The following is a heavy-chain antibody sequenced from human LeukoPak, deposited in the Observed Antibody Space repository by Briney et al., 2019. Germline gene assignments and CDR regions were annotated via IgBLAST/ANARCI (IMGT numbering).Heavy chain of an antibody. J-gene: IGHJ4*02. Sequence: SETLSLTCTVSGGSISSSSYYWGWIRQPPGKGLEWIGSMNYGGTSHYNPSLKSRVTISVDTSKNQFSLKLSSVTAADTAVYYCARALIVATIPLFDHWGQGTLVTVSS. CDR3: ARALIVATIPLFDH. CDR1: GGSISSSSYY. CDR2: MNYGGTS. V-gene: IGHV4-39*07. D-gene: IGHD5-12*01.